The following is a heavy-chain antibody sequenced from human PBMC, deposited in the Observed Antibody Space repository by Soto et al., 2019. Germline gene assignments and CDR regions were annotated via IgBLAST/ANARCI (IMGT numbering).Heavy chain of an antibody. Sequence: GGSLRLSCAASGFTFSSYGMHWVRQAPGKGLEWVAVIWYDGSNKNYADSVKGRFTISRDNSKNTLYLQMNSLRAEDTAVYYCARDLGFGELAYYYYGMDVWGQGTTVTVSS. J-gene: IGHJ6*02. V-gene: IGHV3-33*01. CDR1: GFTFSSYG. D-gene: IGHD3-10*01. CDR3: ARDLGFGELAYYYYGMDV. CDR2: IWYDGSNK.